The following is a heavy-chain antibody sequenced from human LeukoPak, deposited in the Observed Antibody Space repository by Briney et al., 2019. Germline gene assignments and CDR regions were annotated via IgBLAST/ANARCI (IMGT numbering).Heavy chain of an antibody. CDR1: GFTFSNFG. J-gene: IGHJ4*02. CDR3: ARGNYYDSSVGY. D-gene: IGHD3-22*01. CDR2: IYSGGST. Sequence: GGSLRLSCVASGFTFSNFGVHWVRQAPGKGLEWVSVIYSGGSTYYADSVKGRFTISRDNSKNTLYLQMNSLRTEDTAVYYCARGNYYDSSVGYWGQGTLVTVSS. V-gene: IGHV3-66*01.